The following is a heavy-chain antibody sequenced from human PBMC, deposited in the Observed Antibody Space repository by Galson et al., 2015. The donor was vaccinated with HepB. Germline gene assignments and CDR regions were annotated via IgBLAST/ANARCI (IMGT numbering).Heavy chain of an antibody. CDR1: GFTFSSYG. CDR2: ISYDGSNK. V-gene: IGHV3-30*18. J-gene: IGHJ4*02. D-gene: IGHD3-22*01. Sequence: SLRLSCAASGFTFSSYGMHWVRQAPGKGLEWVVVISYDGSNKYYADSVKGRFTISRDNSKNTLYLQMNSLRAEDTAVYYCAKDLYVYYDSSGYYKPLPAYWGQGTLVTVSS. CDR3: AKDLYVYYDSSGYYKPLPAY.